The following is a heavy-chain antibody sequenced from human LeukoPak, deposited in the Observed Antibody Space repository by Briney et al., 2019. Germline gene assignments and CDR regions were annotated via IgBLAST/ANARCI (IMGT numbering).Heavy chain of an antibody. CDR3: AKKVITYYYGMDV. D-gene: IGHD2-21*01. CDR2: ISGSGGAT. CDR1: GFTFSSYA. Sequence: GGSLRLSCAASGFTFSSYAMSWVRQAPGKGLEWVSGISGSGGATYYADSVKGRFTISRDNSKNTLYLQMSGLRAEDTAVYYCAKKVITYYYGMDVWGQGTTVTVSS. V-gene: IGHV3-23*01. J-gene: IGHJ6*02.